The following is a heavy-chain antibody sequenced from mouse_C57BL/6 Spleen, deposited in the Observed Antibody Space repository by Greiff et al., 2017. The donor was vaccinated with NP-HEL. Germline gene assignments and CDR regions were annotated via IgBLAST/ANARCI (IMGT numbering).Heavy chain of an antibody. J-gene: IGHJ3*01. CDR3: AGERLLLSWFAC. D-gene: IGHD2-10*01. CDR1: GFTFSSYA. Sequence: EVKVVESGGGLVKPGGSLKLSCAASGFTFSSYAMSWVRQTPEKRLEWVATISDGGSYTYYPDNVKGRFPFSRDNAKNKQYLQVSQLKSEDTALYYCAGERLLLSWFACGGKGTRVTGAA. V-gene: IGHV5-4*01. CDR2: ISDGGSYT.